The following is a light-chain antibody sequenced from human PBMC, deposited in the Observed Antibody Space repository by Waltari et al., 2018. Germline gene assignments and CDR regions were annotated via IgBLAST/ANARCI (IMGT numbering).Light chain of an antibody. V-gene: IGLV8-61*01. J-gene: IGLJ3*02. CDR2: STN. Sequence: QTVVTQEPSVSVSPGGTVTLTCALSSGPVSTSFYPTCYQQTPGQAPRTLIYSTNTRLFGVPNRFSGSILGNKAALTIAGAQADDEADYYCVLYMDSGIWVFGGGTKLTVL. CDR3: VLYMDSGIWV. CDR1: SGPVSTSFY.